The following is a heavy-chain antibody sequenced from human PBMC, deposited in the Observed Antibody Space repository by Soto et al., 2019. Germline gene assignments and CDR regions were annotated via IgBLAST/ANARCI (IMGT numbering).Heavy chain of an antibody. D-gene: IGHD3-3*01. V-gene: IGHV1-3*04. Sequence: ASVKVSCKASGYSFINYAMFWVRQAPGQRLEWMGFINTGSDNTNLSQKFQGRVTITRDTFATTAYMELSSLTSEDTAVYYCARAARKPFGVVITRGDAFDIWGQGTMVTVSS. CDR3: ARAARKPFGVVITRGDAFDI. J-gene: IGHJ3*02. CDR2: INTGSDNT. CDR1: GYSFINYA.